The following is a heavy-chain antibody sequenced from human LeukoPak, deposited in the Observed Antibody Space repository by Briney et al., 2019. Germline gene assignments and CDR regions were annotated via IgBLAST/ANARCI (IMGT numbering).Heavy chain of an antibody. V-gene: IGHV6-1*01. D-gene: IGHD6-13*01. CDR1: GDSVSSNSAA. CDR2: THYRSRWYS. CDR3: ARVGSSWYFDC. J-gene: IGHJ4*02. Sequence: SQTLSLTCAISGDSVSSNSAAWYWIRQSPSRGLEWLGRTHYRSRWYSDYAVSVKSRITISPDTSNNQFSLQLNTVTPDDTAVYYCARVGSSWYFDCWGQGTLVTVSS.